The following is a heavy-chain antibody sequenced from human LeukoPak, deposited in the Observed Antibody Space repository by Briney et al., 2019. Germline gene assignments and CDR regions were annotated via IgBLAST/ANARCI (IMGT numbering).Heavy chain of an antibody. Sequence: GTSLRLSCAVSGFTISSHGMHWVRQAPGKGPEWVAMIAYHGNTEYYGDSVKGRFTISRDNSKNTLYLQMDSLRAEDTAVYHCAKDWGSGGWYNYFDPWGQGTLVTVS. J-gene: IGHJ5*02. D-gene: IGHD6-19*01. V-gene: IGHV3-30*18. CDR1: GFTISSHG. CDR3: AKDWGSGGWYNYFDP. CDR2: IAYHGNTE.